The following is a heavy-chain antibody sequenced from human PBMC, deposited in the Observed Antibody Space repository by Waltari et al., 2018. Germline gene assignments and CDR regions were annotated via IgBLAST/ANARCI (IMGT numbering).Heavy chain of an antibody. Sequence: EVQLFESGGGLVQPGGSLRLSCAASGFTFSSYAMSWVRQAPGKGLEWVSAISGSGGSTYYADSVKGRFTISRDNSKNTLYLQMNSLRAEDTAVYYCAKETHPYMVRGVIKSAPLFDYYYGMDVWGQGTTVTVSS. J-gene: IGHJ6*02. V-gene: IGHV3-23*01. CDR1: GFTFSSYA. D-gene: IGHD3-10*01. CDR3: AKETHPYMVRGVIKSAPLFDYYYGMDV. CDR2: ISGSGGST.